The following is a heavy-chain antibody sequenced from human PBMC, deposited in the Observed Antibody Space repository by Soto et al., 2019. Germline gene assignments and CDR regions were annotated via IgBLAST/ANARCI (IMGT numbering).Heavy chain of an antibody. CDR3: ARDGRLLWFGESIPPFDY. D-gene: IGHD3-10*01. CDR2: IWYDGSNK. J-gene: IGHJ4*02. V-gene: IGHV3-33*01. CDR1: GFTFSNYG. Sequence: QVQLVESGGGVMEPGRSRRLSCAASGFTFSNYGMHWVRKAPGKGLERVTVIWYDGSNKYYADSVKGRFTISRDNSKNTLYLQMISLRAEDTAVYYCARDGRLLWFGESIPPFDYWGQGTLVTVSS.